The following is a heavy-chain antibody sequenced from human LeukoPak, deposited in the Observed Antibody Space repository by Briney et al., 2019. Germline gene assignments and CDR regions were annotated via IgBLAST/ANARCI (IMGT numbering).Heavy chain of an antibody. CDR3: VQDWAWGAFAY. Sequence: GGSLRLSCKASGLTITTYWMSWVRQAPGKGLEWVANIKPDGSNKNYVDSVKGRFTIYRDNSKNTLYLQMNSLGAEDTAVYYCVQDWAWGAFAYWGQGTLVTVSS. J-gene: IGHJ4*02. D-gene: IGHD7-27*01. CDR1: GLTITTYW. CDR2: IKPDGSNK. V-gene: IGHV3-7*03.